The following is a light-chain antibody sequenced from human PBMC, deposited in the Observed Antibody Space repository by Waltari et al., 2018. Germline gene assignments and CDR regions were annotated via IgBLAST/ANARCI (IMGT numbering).Light chain of an antibody. V-gene: IGLV1-44*01. J-gene: IGLJ3*02. CDR1: SPNIGSQP. Sequence: QSVLTQPPSAPGTPGQRVTLSCSGSSPNIGSQPVNWYQQFPGTAPKLLIYSNDQRPSGVPDRFSGSKSGTSASLAISGLQSEDEADYYCATWDDRLNGQGVFGGGTRLTVL. CDR2: SND. CDR3: ATWDDRLNGQGV.